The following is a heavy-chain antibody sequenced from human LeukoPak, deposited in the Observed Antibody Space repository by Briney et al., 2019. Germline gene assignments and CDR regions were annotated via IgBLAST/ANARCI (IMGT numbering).Heavy chain of an antibody. CDR2: ISSSSSYI. Sequence: PGGSLRLSCAASGFTFSSYSMNWVRQAPGKGLEWVPSISSSSSYIYYADSVKGRFTISRDNAKNSLYLQMNSLRAEDTAVYYCARGPAMVRGVRSDYWGQGTLVTVSS. V-gene: IGHV3-21*01. CDR3: ARGPAMVRGVRSDY. CDR1: GFTFSSYS. D-gene: IGHD3-10*01. J-gene: IGHJ4*02.